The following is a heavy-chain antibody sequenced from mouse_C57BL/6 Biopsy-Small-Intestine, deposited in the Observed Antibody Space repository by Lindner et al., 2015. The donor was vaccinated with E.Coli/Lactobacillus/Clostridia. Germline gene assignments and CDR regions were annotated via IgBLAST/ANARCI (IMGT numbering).Heavy chain of an antibody. Sequence: QESGAELVRPGTSVKVSCKASGYAFSNFLIEWVKQRPGQGLEWIGVINPGSGGTDYNEKFKAKATLTADKSSTTAYIHLSSLTSEDSAVYFCATYGNFAYWGQGTLVTVSA. CDR3: ATYGNFAY. V-gene: IGHV1-54*01. CDR1: GYAFSNFL. J-gene: IGHJ3*01. CDR2: INPGSGGT. D-gene: IGHD2-1*01.